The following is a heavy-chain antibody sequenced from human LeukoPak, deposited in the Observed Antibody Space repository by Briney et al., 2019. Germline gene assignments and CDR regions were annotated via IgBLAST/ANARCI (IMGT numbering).Heavy chain of an antibody. J-gene: IGHJ6*02. CDR2: IIPILGIA. D-gene: IGHD4-17*01. Sequence: ASVKVSCKASGGTFSSYAISWVRQAPGQGLEWTGRIIPILGIANYAQKFQGRVTITADKSTSTAYMELSSLRSEDTAVYYCARDGDYGDYSYYYGMDVWGQGTTVTVSS. V-gene: IGHV1-69*04. CDR1: GGTFSSYA. CDR3: ARDGDYGDYSYYYGMDV.